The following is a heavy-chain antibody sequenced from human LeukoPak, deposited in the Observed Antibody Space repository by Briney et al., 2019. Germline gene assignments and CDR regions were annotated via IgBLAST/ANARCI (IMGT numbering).Heavy chain of an antibody. Sequence: PGGSLRLSCAASGFTFSSYSISWVRQPPGKVLEWVSAISGSGGSTYYADSVKGRFTISRDNSKNTLYLQMNSLRAEDTAVYYCAKESDILTGYYTSNFDYWGQGTLVTVSS. CDR3: AKESDILTGYYTSNFDY. CDR1: GFTFSSYS. J-gene: IGHJ4*02. CDR2: ISGSGGST. V-gene: IGHV3-23*01. D-gene: IGHD3-9*01.